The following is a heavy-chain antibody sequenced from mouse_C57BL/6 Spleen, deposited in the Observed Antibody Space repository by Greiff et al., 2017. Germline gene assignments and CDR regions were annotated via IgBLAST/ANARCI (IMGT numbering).Heavy chain of an antibody. J-gene: IGHJ2*01. Sequence: EVQLVESGGGLVKPGGSLKLSCAASGFTFSSYTMSWVRQTPEKRLEWVATISGGGGNTYYPDSVKGRFTISRDNAKNTLYLQMSSLRSEDTALYYCARLYMVLDYWGQGTTLTVSS. D-gene: IGHD2-2*01. CDR1: GFTFSSYT. CDR3: ARLYMVLDY. V-gene: IGHV5-9*01. CDR2: ISGGGGNT.